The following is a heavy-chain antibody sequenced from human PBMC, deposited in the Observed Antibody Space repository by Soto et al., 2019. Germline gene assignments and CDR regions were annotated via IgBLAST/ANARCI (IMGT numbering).Heavy chain of an antibody. CDR2: ISSGGITI. J-gene: IGHJ3*01. CDR1: GFTFRSYS. Sequence: EVQLVESGGGLVQPGGSLRLSCAASGFTFRSYSMNWVRQAPGKGLEGVSFISSGGITIYYADSVKGRFTLSRDNAKTSLYLQMNSLRAEDTAVYYCASQNPNDAFDLWGQGTMVTVSS. V-gene: IGHV3-48*01. CDR3: ASQNPNDAFDL.